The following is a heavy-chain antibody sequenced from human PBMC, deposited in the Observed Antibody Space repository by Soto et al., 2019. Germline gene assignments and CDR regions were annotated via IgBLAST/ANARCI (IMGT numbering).Heavy chain of an antibody. Sequence: QVQLVQSGAEVKKPGASVKVSCKASGYTFTSYDINWVRQATGQGLEWMGWMNPNSGNTGYAQKFQGRVTMTRSTPTSTGYMELSSLRSEDTAVYYCARGLEYYDILTGAKYYYYGMDVWGQGTTVTVSS. D-gene: IGHD3-9*01. CDR2: MNPNSGNT. J-gene: IGHJ6*02. CDR1: GYTFTSYD. CDR3: ARGLEYYDILTGAKYYYYGMDV. V-gene: IGHV1-8*01.